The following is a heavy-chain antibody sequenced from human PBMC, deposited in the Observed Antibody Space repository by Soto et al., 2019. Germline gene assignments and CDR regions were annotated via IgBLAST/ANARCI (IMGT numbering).Heavy chain of an antibody. D-gene: IGHD3-22*01. V-gene: IGHV4-31*03. CDR1: GGSISSGGYY. CDR2: IYYSGST. Sequence: QVQLQESGPGLVKPSQTLSLTCTVSGGSISSGGYYWSWIRQHPGKGLEWVGYIYYSGSTYYNPSLKSRVTISVDTSKNQFSLKRSSVTAAATAVYYSASAVTYYYDSSGYQNFDYCGQGTLVTVSS. CDR3: ASAVTYYYDSSGYQNFDY. J-gene: IGHJ4*02.